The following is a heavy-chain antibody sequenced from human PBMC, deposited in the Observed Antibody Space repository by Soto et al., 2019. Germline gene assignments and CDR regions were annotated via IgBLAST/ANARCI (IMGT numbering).Heavy chain of an antibody. CDR3: ARENNVFPGGYFDY. CDR1: GGSISSGGYS. J-gene: IGHJ4*02. D-gene: IGHD2-21*01. Sequence: PSETLSLTCAVSGGSISSGGYSWSWIRQPPGKGLEWIGYIYHSGSTYYNPSLKGRVTISVDRSKNQFSLKLSSVTAADTAVYYCARENNVFPGGYFDYWGQGTLVTVSS. CDR2: IYHSGST. V-gene: IGHV4-30-2*01.